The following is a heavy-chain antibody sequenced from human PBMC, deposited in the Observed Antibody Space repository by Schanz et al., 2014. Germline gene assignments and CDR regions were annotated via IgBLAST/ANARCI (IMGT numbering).Heavy chain of an antibody. D-gene: IGHD2-21*01. J-gene: IGHJ4*02. Sequence: QVQLQQWGAGLLKPSETLSLTCAVSGGPFSGYWGWIRQPPGKGLDWIGEINHSGSTNYNPPLKSRVTISVDTSSNHFSLKLGSVTAADTAVYYCARTFRCGGGECSTWDDWGQGTLVTVSS. CDR3: ARTFRCGGGECSTWDD. CDR2: INHSGST. V-gene: IGHV4-34*01. CDR1: GGPFSGY.